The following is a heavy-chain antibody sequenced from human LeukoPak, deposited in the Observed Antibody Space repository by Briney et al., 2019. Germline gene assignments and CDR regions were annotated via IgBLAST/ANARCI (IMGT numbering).Heavy chain of an antibody. V-gene: IGHV3-30*02. CDR3: AKGRGYSGYGAFDI. CDR1: GFTFSSYG. J-gene: IGHJ3*02. Sequence: PGGSLRLSCAASGFTFSSYGMHWVRQAPGKGLEWVAFLQNDGSDKYYADSVKGRFTISRDNAKNSLYLQMNSLRAEDMALYYCAKGRGYSGYGAFDIWGQGTMVTVSS. CDR2: LQNDGSDK. D-gene: IGHD5-12*01.